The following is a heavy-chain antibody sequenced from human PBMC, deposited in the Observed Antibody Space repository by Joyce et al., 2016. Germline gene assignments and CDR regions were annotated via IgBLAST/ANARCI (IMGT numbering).Heavy chain of an antibody. CDR2: INSDGSTT. V-gene: IGHV3-74*01. Sequence: EVQLVESGGGLVQPGGSLRISCEASGFTFSNYWMHWVRQAPGKGLVWLSRINSDGSTTNYADSVKGRFTSSRDNAKNTLYLQMNSLRDEDTAVYHCARSLYSGSQQDYWGQGTLVTVSS. D-gene: IGHD1-26*01. CDR3: ARSLYSGSQQDY. J-gene: IGHJ4*02. CDR1: GFTFSNYW.